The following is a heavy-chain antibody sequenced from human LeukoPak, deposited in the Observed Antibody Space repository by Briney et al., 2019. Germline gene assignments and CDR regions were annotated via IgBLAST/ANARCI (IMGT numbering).Heavy chain of an antibody. CDR1: VFTFIDYA. Sequence: PGGSLRLSCAASVFTFIDYAMHWVRQAPGKGLEWVAIISYDESNKYYADSVKDRFTISRDNSKNTLYLQMNSLRAEDTAVYNSANIGERYLQTEHYFHHWGQGTLVTVSS. CDR2: ISYDESNK. J-gene: IGHJ1*01. V-gene: IGHV3-30*04. CDR3: ANIGERYLQTEHYFHH. D-gene: IGHD2-15*01.